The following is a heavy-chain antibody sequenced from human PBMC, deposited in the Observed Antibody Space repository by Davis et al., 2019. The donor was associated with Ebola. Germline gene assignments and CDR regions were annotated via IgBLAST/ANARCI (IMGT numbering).Heavy chain of an antibody. V-gene: IGHV6-1*01. J-gene: IGHJ5*02. Sequence: HSQTLSLTCPISGDSVSGGSGGWNWLRQSPSRGLEWLGRTYYSSKWYTNYATNVKSRITINPDTSKNQFSLQLNSVTPEDTAVYYCARYTWNNRVFDPWGQGTLVTVSS. D-gene: IGHD1/OR15-1a*01. CDR3: ARYTWNNRVFDP. CDR1: GDSVSGGSGG. CDR2: TYYSSKWYT.